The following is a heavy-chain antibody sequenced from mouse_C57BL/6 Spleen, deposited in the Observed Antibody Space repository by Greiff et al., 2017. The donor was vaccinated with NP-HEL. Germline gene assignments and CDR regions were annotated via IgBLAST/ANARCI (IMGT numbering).Heavy chain of an antibody. D-gene: IGHD2-4*01. CDR1: GYTFTSYW. J-gene: IGHJ2*01. CDR2: IDPSDSYT. Sequence: QVQLQQPGAELVKPGASVKLSCKASGYTFTSYWMQWVKQRPGQGLEWIGEIDPSDSYTNYNQKFKGKATLTVDTSSSTAYMQLSSLTSEDSAVYYYARFVIAGRYFAYWGQGTTLTVSA. V-gene: IGHV1-50*01. CDR3: ARFVIAGRYFAY.